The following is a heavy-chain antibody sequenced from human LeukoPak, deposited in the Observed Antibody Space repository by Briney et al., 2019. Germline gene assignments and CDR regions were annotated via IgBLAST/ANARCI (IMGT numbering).Heavy chain of an antibody. CDR1: GFTLDDYG. Sequence: PGGSLRLSCAASGFTLDDYGMSWVRQAPGKGLEWVSGINWNGGSAAYADSVKGRFTISRDKGRNSLYLQMNSLRAEDTALYYCARAGYFETYHFDCWGQGTLVTVSS. CDR3: ARAGYFETYHFDC. CDR2: INWNGGSA. V-gene: IGHV3-20*04. J-gene: IGHJ4*02. D-gene: IGHD3-9*01.